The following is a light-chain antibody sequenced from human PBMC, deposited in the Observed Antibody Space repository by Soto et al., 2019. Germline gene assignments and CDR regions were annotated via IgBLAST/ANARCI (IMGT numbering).Light chain of an antibody. Sequence: DIVLTQSPATLSLSPGERATLSCRASQSISSYLAWYQQKPGQAHRLLIYDASNRATGIPARFSGSGSGTDFTLTISRLEAEDFAVYYWQQRSNWITVGESTRLGTK. CDR3: QQRSNWIT. CDR2: DAS. V-gene: IGKV3-11*01. CDR1: QSISSY. J-gene: IGKJ5*01.